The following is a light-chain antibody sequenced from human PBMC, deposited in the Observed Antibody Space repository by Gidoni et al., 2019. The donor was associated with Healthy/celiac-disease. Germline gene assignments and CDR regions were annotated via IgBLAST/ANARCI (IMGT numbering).Light chain of an antibody. V-gene: IGKV3-11*01. CDR1: QRVSSY. CDR2: DAA. CDR3: QQRSNWPGT. Sequence: EIVLTQSPATLSLSPGERATLSCRASQRVSSYLAWYQQKPGQAPRLLIYDAANRATGIPARFSGSGSGTDFTLTISSLEPEDFAVYYCQQRSNWPGTFXXXTKLEIK. J-gene: IGKJ2*01.